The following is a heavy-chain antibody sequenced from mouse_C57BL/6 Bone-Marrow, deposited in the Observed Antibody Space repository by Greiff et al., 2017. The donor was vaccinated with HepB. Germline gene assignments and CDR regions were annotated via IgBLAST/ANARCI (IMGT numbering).Heavy chain of an antibody. D-gene: IGHD1-1*01. CDR1: GYTFTSYW. V-gene: IGHV1-50*01. CDR3: AIYYYGSSYRYFDV. CDR2: IDPSDSYT. Sequence: QVQLQQPGAELVKPGASVKLSCKASGYTFTSYWMQWVKQRPGQGLEWIGEIDPSDSYTNYNQKFKGKATLTVDTSSSTAYMQLSSLTSEDSAVYYCAIYYYGSSYRYFDVWGTGTTVTVSS. J-gene: IGHJ1*03.